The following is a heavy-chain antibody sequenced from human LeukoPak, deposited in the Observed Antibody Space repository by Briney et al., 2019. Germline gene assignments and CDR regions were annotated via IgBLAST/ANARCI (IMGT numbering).Heavy chain of an antibody. CDR3: ARGQLDYDFWSGYYSAYFDY. CDR1: GYTFTSYD. Sequence: GASVNVSCKASGYTFTSYDINWVRQATGQGLEWMGWMNPNSGNTGYAQKFQGRVTMTRNTSISTAYMELSSLRSEDTAVYYCARGQLDYDFWSGYYSAYFDYWGQGTLVTVSS. V-gene: IGHV1-8*01. D-gene: IGHD3-3*01. CDR2: MNPNSGNT. J-gene: IGHJ4*02.